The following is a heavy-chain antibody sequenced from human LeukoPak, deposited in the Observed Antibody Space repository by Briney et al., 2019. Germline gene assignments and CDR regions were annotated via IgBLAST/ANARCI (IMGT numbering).Heavy chain of an antibody. CDR2: IYTSGST. D-gene: IGHD3-22*01. CDR3: ARDRNYDHAFDI. CDR1: GGSISTYY. V-gene: IGHV4-4*07. Sequence: PSETLSLTCTVSGGSISTYYWSWIRQPAGKGLEWIGRIYTSGSTNYNPSLKSRVTMSVDTSKNQFSLKLSSVTAADTAIYFRARDRNYDHAFDIWGQGTMVTVSS. J-gene: IGHJ3*02.